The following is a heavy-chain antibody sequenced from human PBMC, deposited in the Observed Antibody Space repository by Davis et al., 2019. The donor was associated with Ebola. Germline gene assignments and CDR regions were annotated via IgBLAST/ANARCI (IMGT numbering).Heavy chain of an antibody. CDR3: AKDHLLLPFFDY. J-gene: IGHJ4*02. CDR1: VITFSSYA. CDR2: IYSGGST. D-gene: IGHD3-22*01. V-gene: IGHV3-23*03. Sequence: GGSLRLSCTDSVITFSSYAMTWVRQAPGKGLEWVSVIYSGGSTYYADSVKGRFTISRDNSKNTLYLQMNSLRAEDTAVYYCAKDHLLLPFFDYWGQGTLVTVSS.